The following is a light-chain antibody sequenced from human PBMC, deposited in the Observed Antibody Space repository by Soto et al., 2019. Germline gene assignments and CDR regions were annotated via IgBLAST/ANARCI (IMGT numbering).Light chain of an antibody. CDR2: GAS. Sequence: EIVLTQSPGTLSLSPGERATLSCRASQSVGSSYLAWFQQKPGQPPRLLLYGASSRATGIPDRFSGSGSETGFTLTISRLEPEDFAMYYCQHYGSSPRTFGQGTKVEIK. CDR3: QHYGSSPRT. J-gene: IGKJ1*01. CDR1: QSVGSSY. V-gene: IGKV3-20*01.